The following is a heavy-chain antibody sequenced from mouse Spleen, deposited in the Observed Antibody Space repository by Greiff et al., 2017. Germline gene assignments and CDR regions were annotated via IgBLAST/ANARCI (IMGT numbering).Heavy chain of an antibody. Sequence: VQLQQSGPELVKPGASVKISCKASGYTFTDYYMNWVKQSHGKSLEWIGDINPNNGGTSYNQKFKGKATLTVDKSSSTAYMELRSLTSEDSVVYYCARWDYGSSDWFAYWGQGTLVTVSA. CDR3: ARWDYGSSDWFAY. D-gene: IGHD1-1*01. V-gene: IGHV1-26*01. CDR1: GYTFTDYY. CDR2: INPNNGGT. J-gene: IGHJ3*01.